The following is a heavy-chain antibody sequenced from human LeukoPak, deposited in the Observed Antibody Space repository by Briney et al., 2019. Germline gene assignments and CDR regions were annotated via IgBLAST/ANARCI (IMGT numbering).Heavy chain of an antibody. Sequence: GGSLRLSCAASGFTFSDYYMSWVRQAPGKGLEWVSSISSSSTYIHYADSVKGRFTISRDNAKNLLYLQMNSLRAEDTAVYYCAKDRCGGDCYVDSWGQGSLVTVSS. CDR2: ISSSSTYI. CDR1: GFTFSDYY. CDR3: AKDRCGGDCYVDS. V-gene: IGHV3-11*06. D-gene: IGHD2-21*02. J-gene: IGHJ4*02.